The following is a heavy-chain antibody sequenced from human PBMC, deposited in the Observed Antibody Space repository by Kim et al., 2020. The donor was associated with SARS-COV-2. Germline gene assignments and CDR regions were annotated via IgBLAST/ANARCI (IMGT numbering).Heavy chain of an antibody. CDR3: ALTGLTVDY. CDR2: ISSSGDTI. J-gene: IGHJ4*02. V-gene: IGHV3-11*04. CDR1: RFTFSKFY. D-gene: IGHD2-8*01. Sequence: GGSLRLSCAASRFTFSKFYMSWVRQAPGKGPEWISYISSSGDTIDYADSVKGRFTISRDNAKNSLHLQMNSLRAEDTAVYYCALTGLTVDYWGQGALVTVPS.